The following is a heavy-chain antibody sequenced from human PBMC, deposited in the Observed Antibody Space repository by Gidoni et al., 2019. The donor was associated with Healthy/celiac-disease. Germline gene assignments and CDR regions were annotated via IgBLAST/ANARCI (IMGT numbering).Heavy chain of an antibody. Sequence: EVQLLESGGGLVQPGGSLRHACAASGFTFSSYSMSWVRKAPGKGLEWVSAISGSGGSTYYADSVKGRFTISRDNSKNTLYLQMNSLRAEDTAVYYCAKSLGFYFDYSNYHDAFDIWGQGTMVTVSS. CDR2: ISGSGGST. V-gene: IGHV3-23*01. CDR3: AKSLGFYFDYSNYHDAFDI. D-gene: IGHD4-4*01. CDR1: GFTFSSYS. J-gene: IGHJ3*02.